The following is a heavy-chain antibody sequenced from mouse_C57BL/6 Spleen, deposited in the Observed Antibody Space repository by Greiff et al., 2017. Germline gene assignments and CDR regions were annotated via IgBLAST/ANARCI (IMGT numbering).Heavy chain of an antibody. J-gene: IGHJ4*01. CDR2: IWSDGST. CDR1: GFSLTSYG. Sequence: VQLVESGPGLVAPSPSLSITCTASGFSLTSYGVHWVRQPPGKGLEWLVVIWSDGSTTYNSALKSRLSISKDNSKSQVFLKMNSLQADDTAMYYCARHHITTVGDYAMDYWGQGTSVTVSS. V-gene: IGHV2-6-1*01. CDR3: ARHHITTVGDYAMDY. D-gene: IGHD1-1*01.